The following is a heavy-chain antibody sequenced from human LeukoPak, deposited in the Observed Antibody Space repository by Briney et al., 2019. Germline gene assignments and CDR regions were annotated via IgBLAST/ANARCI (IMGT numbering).Heavy chain of an antibody. Sequence: GGTLRLSCAASGFTFSGHEMNWVRQTPGKGLEWLSYISTTGSTIYYADSVKGRFTISRDNAKNSLYLQMNSLRAEDTAIYYCARADPYGDSTPDYWGQGTPVTVSS. V-gene: IGHV3-48*03. CDR2: ISTTGSTI. CDR1: GFTFSGHE. CDR3: ARADPYGDSTPDY. J-gene: IGHJ4*02. D-gene: IGHD4-17*01.